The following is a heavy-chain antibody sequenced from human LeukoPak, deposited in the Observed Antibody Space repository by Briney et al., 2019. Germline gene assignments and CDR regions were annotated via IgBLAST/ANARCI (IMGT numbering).Heavy chain of an antibody. CDR1: GGSISSNNW. V-gene: IGHV4-4*02. J-gene: IGHJ4*02. CDR2: IYHSGSP. CDR3: ARGWFGELFLDY. D-gene: IGHD3-10*01. Sequence: SETLSLTCAVSGGSISSNNWWGWVRQPPGKGLEWIGEIYHSGSPNYNPSLKSRVTISVDKSRNHFSLNLSSVTAADTAVYYCARGWFGELFLDYWGQGTLVTVSS.